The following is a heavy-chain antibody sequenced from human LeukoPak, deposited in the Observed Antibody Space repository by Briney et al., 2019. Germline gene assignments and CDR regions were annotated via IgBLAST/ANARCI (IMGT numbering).Heavy chain of an antibody. CDR2: INHSGST. Sequence: SETLSLTCAVYGGSFSGYYWSWIRQPPGKGLEWIGEINHSGSTNYNPSLKSRVTISVDTSKNQFSLKLSSVTAADTAVYYCARRTVVTLAAFDIWGQGTMVTVSS. J-gene: IGHJ3*02. CDR3: ARRTVVTLAAFDI. V-gene: IGHV4-34*01. D-gene: IGHD4-23*01. CDR1: GGSFSGYY.